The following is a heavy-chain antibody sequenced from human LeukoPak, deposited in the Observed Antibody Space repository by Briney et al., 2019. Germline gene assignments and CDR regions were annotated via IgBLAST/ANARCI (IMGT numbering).Heavy chain of an antibody. V-gene: IGHV3-21*01. D-gene: IGHD3-22*01. CDR3: ARDPPDYYDSSGYHYFDY. J-gene: IGHJ4*02. CDR1: GFTFSSYT. CDR2: ISSSSSYI. Sequence: AGGSLRLSCAASGFTFSSYTINWVHQAPGKGLEWVSSISSSSSYIYYADTVKGRFTISRDNAKNSLYLQMNSLRAEDTAVYYCARDPPDYYDSSGYHYFDYWGQGTLVTVSS.